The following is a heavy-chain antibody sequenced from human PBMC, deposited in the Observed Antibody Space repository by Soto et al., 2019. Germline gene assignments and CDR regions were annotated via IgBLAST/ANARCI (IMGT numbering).Heavy chain of an antibody. V-gene: IGHV3-21*01. CDR2: ISSSSSYI. D-gene: IGHD3-3*01. Sequence: GGSLRLSCAASGFTFSSYSMNWVRQAPGKGLEWVSSISSSSSYIYYADSVKSRFTISRDNAKNSLYLQMNSLRAEDTAVYYCARDARGYYGIDYFDYWGQGTLVTVSS. J-gene: IGHJ4*02. CDR1: GFTFSSYS. CDR3: ARDARGYYGIDYFDY.